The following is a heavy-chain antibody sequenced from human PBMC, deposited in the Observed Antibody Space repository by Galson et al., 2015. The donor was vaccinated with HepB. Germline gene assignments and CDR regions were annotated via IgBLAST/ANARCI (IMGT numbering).Heavy chain of an antibody. D-gene: IGHD3-3*01. V-gene: IGHV1-18*01. J-gene: IGHJ5*02. Sequence: SVKVSCKASGYTFTSYGISWVRQAPGQGLEWMGWISAYNGNTNYAQKLQGRVTMTTDTSTSTAYMELRSLRSDDTAVYYCARDRRPRLLECLTSRWFDPWGQGTLVTASS. CDR2: ISAYNGNT. CDR3: ARDRRPRLLECLTSRWFDP. CDR1: GYTFTSYG.